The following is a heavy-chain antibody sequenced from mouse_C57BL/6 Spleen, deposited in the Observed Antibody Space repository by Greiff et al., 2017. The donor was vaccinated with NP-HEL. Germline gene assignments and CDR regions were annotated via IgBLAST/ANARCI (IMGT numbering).Heavy chain of an antibody. J-gene: IGHJ2*01. V-gene: IGHV1-82*01. CDR3: ARYYYGKGDY. Sequence: QVQLKQSGPELVKPGASVKISCKASGYAFSSSWMNWVKQRPGKGLEWIGRIYPGDGDTNYNGKFKGKATLTADKSSSTAYMQLSSLTSEDSAVYFCARYYYGKGDYWGQGTTLTVSS. D-gene: IGHD1-1*01. CDR1: GYAFSSSW. CDR2: IYPGDGDT.